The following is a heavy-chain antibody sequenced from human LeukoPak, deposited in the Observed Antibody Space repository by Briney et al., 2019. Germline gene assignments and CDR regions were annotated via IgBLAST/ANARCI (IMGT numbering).Heavy chain of an antibody. D-gene: IGHD1-14*01. CDR1: GGSISSYY. V-gene: IGHV4-59*08. J-gene: IGHJ4*02. Sequence: PSETLSLTCTVSGGSISSYYWSWIRQPPGKGLERIGYIYYSGSTNYNPSLKSRVTISVDTSKNQFSLKLSSVTAADTAVYYCARGRYRHYFDYWGQGTLVTVSS. CDR3: ARGRYRHYFDY. CDR2: IYYSGST.